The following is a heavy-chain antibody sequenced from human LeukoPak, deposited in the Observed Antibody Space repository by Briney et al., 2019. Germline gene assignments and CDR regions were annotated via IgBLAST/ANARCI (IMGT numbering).Heavy chain of an antibody. Sequence: SQTLSLTCTVSGGSISSGSYYWSWIRQPAGKGLEWIGRIYTSGSTNYNPSLKSRVTISVDTSKNQFSLKLSSVTAADTAVYYCARDHIRQPYYFDYWGQGTLVTVSS. CDR2: IYTSGST. J-gene: IGHJ4*02. D-gene: IGHD2-2*02. V-gene: IGHV4-61*02. CDR3: ARDHIRQPYYFDY. CDR1: GGSISSGSYY.